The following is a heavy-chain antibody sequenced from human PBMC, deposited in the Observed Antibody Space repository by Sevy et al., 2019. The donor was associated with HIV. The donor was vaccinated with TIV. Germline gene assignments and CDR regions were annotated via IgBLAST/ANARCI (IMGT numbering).Heavy chain of an antibody. Sequence: ASVKVSCKDSGYTFTGYYVHWLRQAPGQGLEWMGWINPKTGGTYFAKKFQDRVTMTTGTSITTAYLELSGLRFDDTAVYYCARMGDYFDTSGYYPLKYWGQGTLVTVSS. D-gene: IGHD3-22*01. CDR1: GYTFTGYY. J-gene: IGHJ4*02. CDR2: INPKTGGT. CDR3: ARMGDYFDTSGYYPLKY. V-gene: IGHV1-2*02.